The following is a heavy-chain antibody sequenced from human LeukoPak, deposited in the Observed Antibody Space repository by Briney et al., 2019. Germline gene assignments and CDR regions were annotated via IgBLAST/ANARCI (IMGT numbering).Heavy chain of an antibody. Sequence: PGGSLRLSCAASGFTFSSYGMHWVRQAPGKGLEWVAFIRYDGSNKYYADSVKGRFTISRDNSKNTLYLQMNSLRAEDTAVYYCAREDSTYYYGSGRGMGVWGQGTTVTVSS. V-gene: IGHV3-30*02. J-gene: IGHJ6*02. CDR1: GFTFSSYG. CDR2: IRYDGSNK. CDR3: AREDSTYYYGSGRGMGV. D-gene: IGHD3-10*01.